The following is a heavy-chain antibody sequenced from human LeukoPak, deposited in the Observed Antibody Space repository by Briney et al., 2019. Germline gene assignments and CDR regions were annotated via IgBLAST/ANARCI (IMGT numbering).Heavy chain of an antibody. CDR2: IYYSGNT. CDR1: GGSISNGDHY. V-gene: IGHV4-30-4*01. Sequence: SETLSLTCTVSGGSISNGDHYWSWIRQPPGKGLEWIGYIYYSGNTYYNPSLKSRITISVDTSKNQFSLKLSSVTAADTAVYYCARVRYSYGHFDYWGQGTLVTVSS. J-gene: IGHJ4*02. D-gene: IGHD5-18*01. CDR3: ARVRYSYGHFDY.